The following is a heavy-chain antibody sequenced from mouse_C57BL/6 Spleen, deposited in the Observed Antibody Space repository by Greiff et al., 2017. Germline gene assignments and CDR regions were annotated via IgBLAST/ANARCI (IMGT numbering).Heavy chain of an antibody. Sequence: EVKLVESEGGLVQPGSSMKLSCTASGFTFSDYYMAWVRQVPEKGLEWVANINYDGSSTYYLDSLKSRFIISRDNAKNILYLQMSSLKSEDTATYYCARGLRSYAMDYWGQGTSVTVSS. CDR1: GFTFSDYY. J-gene: IGHJ4*01. V-gene: IGHV5-16*01. CDR3: ARGLRSYAMDY. D-gene: IGHD1-1*01. CDR2: INYDGSST.